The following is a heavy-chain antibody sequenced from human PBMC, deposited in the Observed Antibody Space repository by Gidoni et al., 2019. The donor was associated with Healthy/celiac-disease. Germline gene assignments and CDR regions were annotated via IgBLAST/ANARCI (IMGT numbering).Heavy chain of an antibody. D-gene: IGHD5-12*01. J-gene: IGHJ4*02. CDR1: GGSFSGYY. Sequence: QVQLQQWGAGLLKPSETLSLTCAVYGGSFSGYYWSWIRQPPGKGLEWIGEINHSGSTNYNPSLKSRVTISVDTTKKQFSLKLSSVTAADTAVYYCARRPQGGDGYNLALLYWGQGTLVTVSS. CDR2: INHSGST. CDR3: ARRPQGGDGYNLALLY. V-gene: IGHV4-34*01.